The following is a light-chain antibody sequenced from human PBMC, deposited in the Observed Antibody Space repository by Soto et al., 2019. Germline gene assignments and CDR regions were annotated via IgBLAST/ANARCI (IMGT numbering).Light chain of an antibody. J-gene: IGKJ2*01. Sequence: EIVLTQSPATLFLSPGERATLSCRASQTVSSSYLAWYQQKSGQAPSLLMYGASSRATVIPDRFSGSGSGTYFTLTISKLDDDDVAVYFCQQFDTSPITFGQGTKLEIK. CDR1: QTVSSSY. CDR3: QQFDTSPIT. CDR2: GAS. V-gene: IGKV3-20*01.